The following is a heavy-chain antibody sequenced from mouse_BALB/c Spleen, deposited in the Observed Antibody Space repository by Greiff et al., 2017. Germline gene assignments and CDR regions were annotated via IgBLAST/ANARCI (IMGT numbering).Heavy chain of an antibody. Sequence: EVKLQESGGGLVKLGGSLKLSCAASGFTFSSYYMSWVRQTPEKRLELVAAINSNGGSTYYPDTVKGRFTISRDNAKNTLYLQMSSLKSEDTALYYCARHGQLGLIYAMDYWGQGTSVTVSS. V-gene: IGHV5-6-2*01. CDR1: GFTFSSYY. D-gene: IGHD3-1*01. J-gene: IGHJ4*01. CDR3: ARHGQLGLIYAMDY. CDR2: INSNGGST.